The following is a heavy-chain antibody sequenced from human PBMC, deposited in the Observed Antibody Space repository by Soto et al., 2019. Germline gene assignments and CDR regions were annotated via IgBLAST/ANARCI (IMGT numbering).Heavy chain of an antibody. V-gene: IGHV3-7*04. CDR3: VRARVDY. J-gene: IGHJ4*02. CDR1: GFTFNNYL. Sequence: PGGSRRLSFTTSGFTFNNYLMTWVRQAPGKGLEWVATIKEDGSEKYYGDSLRGRFTISRDNAENSLYLQMNSLRAEDTAVYYCVRARVDYWGQGSLVTVSS. CDR2: IKEDGSEK.